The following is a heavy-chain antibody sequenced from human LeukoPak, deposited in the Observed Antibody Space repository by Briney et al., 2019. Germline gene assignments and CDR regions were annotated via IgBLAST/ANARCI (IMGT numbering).Heavy chain of an antibody. J-gene: IGHJ4*02. V-gene: IGHV1-24*01. CDR2: FDPEDGET. CDR1: GYTLTELS. D-gene: IGHD6-19*01. CDR3: ARWKVLAGYSSGWYGGYYFDY. Sequence: ASVKVSCKVSGYTLTELSMHWVRQAPGKGLEWMGGFDPEDGETIYAQKLQGRVTMTTDTSTSTAYMELRSLRSDDTAVYYCARWKVLAGYSSGWYGGYYFDYWGQGTLVTVSS.